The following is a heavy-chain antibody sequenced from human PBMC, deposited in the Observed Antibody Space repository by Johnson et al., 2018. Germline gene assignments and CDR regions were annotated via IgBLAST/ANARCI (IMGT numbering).Heavy chain of an antibody. V-gene: IGHV3-30*18. CDR1: GFTFSSYG. D-gene: IGHD3-22*01. Sequence: QVQLQQSGGGVVQPGRSLRLSCAASGFTFSSYGMHWVRQAPGKGLEWVAVISYDGSNKYYADSVKGRFTISRDNAKNSLYLQMNRLRAEDTALYYCAKDTSGYYYGGYYGRYVWGQGTTVTVS. J-gene: IGHJ6*02. CDR2: ISYDGSNK. CDR3: AKDTSGYYYGGYYGRYV.